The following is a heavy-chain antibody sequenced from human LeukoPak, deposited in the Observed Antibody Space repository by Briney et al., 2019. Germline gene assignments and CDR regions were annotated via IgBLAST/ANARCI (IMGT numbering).Heavy chain of an antibody. CDR2: IYYSGST. J-gene: IGHJ4*02. Sequence: SETLSLTCTVSGGSISSGGYYWSWIRQHPGKGLEWIGYIYYSGSTYYNPSLKGRVTISVDTSKNQFSLKLSSVTAADTAVYYCARGSSRLSIDYWGQGTLVTVSS. V-gene: IGHV4-31*03. CDR3: ARGSSRLSIDY. D-gene: IGHD6-13*01. CDR1: GGSISSGGYY.